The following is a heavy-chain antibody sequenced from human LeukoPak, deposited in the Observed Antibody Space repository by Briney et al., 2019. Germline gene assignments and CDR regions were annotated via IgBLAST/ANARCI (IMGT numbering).Heavy chain of an antibody. CDR2: ISGSGGST. CDR1: GFTFSSYA. Sequence: GGSLRLSCAASGFTFSSYAMSWVRQAPGKGLEWISAISGSGGSTYYADSVKGRFTVSRDNSKNTLYLQMNSLRAEDTAVYYCAKGLLVGDFDYWGQGTLVTVSS. J-gene: IGHJ4*02. V-gene: IGHV3-23*01. CDR3: AKGLLVGDFDY. D-gene: IGHD3-16*01.